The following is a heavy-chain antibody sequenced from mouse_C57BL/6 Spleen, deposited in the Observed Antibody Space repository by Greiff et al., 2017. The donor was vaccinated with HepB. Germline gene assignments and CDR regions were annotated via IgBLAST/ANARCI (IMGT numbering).Heavy chain of an antibody. J-gene: IGHJ4*01. Sequence: EVQVVESGGGLVKPGGSLKLSCAASGFTFSSYAMSWVRQTPEKRLEWVATISDGGSYTYYPDNVKGRFTISRDNAKNNLYLQMSHLKSEDTAMYYCARVKNSLYAMDYWGQGTSVTVSS. V-gene: IGHV5-4*01. CDR2: ISDGGSYT. CDR3: ARVKNSLYAMDY. CDR1: GFTFSSYA.